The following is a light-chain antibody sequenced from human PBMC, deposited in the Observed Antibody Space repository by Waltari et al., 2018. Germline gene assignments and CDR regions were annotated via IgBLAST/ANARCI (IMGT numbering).Light chain of an antibody. CDR2: DDS. CDR3: QVWDNFSNHVI. J-gene: IGLJ2*01. Sequence: SYWLFQPPSVSVAPGQTARITCGGKDIGSKSVQWYQQKPGQAPVLVVSDDSDRPSGSPERFSGSKPGNTATLTINRVEAGDEADYYCQVWDNFSNHVIFGGGTKLTVL. CDR1: DIGSKS. V-gene: IGLV3-21*02.